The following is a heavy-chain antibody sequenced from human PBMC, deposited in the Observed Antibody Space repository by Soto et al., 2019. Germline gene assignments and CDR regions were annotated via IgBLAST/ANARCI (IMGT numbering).Heavy chain of an antibody. V-gene: IGHV3-7*03. Sequence: PGGSLRLSCEAGSGFSISRYWMAWVRQAPGKGLEWVANIVRDGTDRYYLDSVTGRFTISRDNARNSMYLQMNSLRIEDTAVYYCARALADGMDVWGQGPTFTVSS. CDR3: ARALADGMDV. CDR2: IVRDGTDR. J-gene: IGHJ6*02. CDR1: GFSISRYW. D-gene: IGHD3-3*02.